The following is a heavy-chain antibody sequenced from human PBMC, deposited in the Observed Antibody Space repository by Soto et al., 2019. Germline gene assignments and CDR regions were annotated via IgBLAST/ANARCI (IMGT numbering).Heavy chain of an antibody. Sequence: SETLSLTCTVSGGSISSSSYYWGWIRQPPGKGLEWIGSIYYSGSTYYNPSLKSRVTISVDTSKNQFSLKLSSVTAADTAVYYFATLIHSSSKEPRYYYYYGMDFWGQGTTVTVSS. V-gene: IGHV4-39*01. CDR2: IYYSGST. CDR1: GGSISSSSYY. D-gene: IGHD6-13*01. CDR3: ATLIHSSSKEPRYYYYYGMDF. J-gene: IGHJ6*02.